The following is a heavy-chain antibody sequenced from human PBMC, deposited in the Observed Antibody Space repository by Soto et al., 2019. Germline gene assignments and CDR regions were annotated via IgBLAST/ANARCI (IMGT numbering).Heavy chain of an antibody. Sequence: PGESLKISCKGSGYSFTSYWIGWVRQMPGKGLEWMWLIYPGDSDTRYSPSFQGQVTTSAEKSISTAYLQSSSLKASETAMYYCASSSSSILRDDYYGMDVWGQGTTVTFSS. D-gene: IGHD6-6*01. CDR3: ASSSSSILRDDYYGMDV. CDR1: GYSFTSYW. CDR2: IYPGDSDT. J-gene: IGHJ6*02. V-gene: IGHV5-51*01.